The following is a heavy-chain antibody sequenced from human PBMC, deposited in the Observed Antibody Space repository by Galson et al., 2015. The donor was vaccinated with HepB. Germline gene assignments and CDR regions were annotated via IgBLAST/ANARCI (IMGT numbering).Heavy chain of an antibody. V-gene: IGHV3-23*01. D-gene: IGHD6-6*01. CDR3: AKGGSNFDY. J-gene: IGHJ4*02. CDR1: GFTFSSFA. Sequence: SLRLSCAASGFTFSSFAMSWVRQAPGQGLEWVSTISSSGGSIYYADSVKGRFTISRDNSKNTLYLQMNSLRAEDTAVYYCAKGGSNFDYWGQGTLVTVSS. CDR2: ISSSGGSI.